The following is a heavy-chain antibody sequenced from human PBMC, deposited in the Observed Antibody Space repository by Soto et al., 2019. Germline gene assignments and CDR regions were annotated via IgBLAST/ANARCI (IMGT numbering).Heavy chain of an antibody. CDR1: GGTFSSYA. J-gene: IGHJ5*02. CDR3: ARDRGGYCSGGSCSEAWFDP. Sequence: ASVKVSCKASGGTFSSYAISWVRQAPGQGLEWMGGIIPIFGAAKYSQKFQGRVSITRDTSASTTYMQLTSLRSDDTALYYCARDRGGYCSGGSCSEAWFDPWGQGTLVTV. D-gene: IGHD2-15*01. V-gene: IGHV1-69*05. CDR2: IIPIFGAA.